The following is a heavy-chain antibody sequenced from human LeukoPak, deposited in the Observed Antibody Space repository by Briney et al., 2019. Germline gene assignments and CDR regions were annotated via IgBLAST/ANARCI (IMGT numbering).Heavy chain of an antibody. D-gene: IGHD3-3*02. CDR2: IRYDGSNK. CDR3: VREIIRLGQDDYFDY. CDR1: GFTFSSYG. V-gene: IGHV3-30*02. J-gene: IGHJ4*02. Sequence: GGSLRLSCAASGFTFSSYGMHWVRQAPGKGLEWVAFIRYDGSNKYYADSVKGRFTISRDNAENSLSLQMNSLRAEDTAVYYCVREIIRLGQDDYFDYWGQGTLVTVSS.